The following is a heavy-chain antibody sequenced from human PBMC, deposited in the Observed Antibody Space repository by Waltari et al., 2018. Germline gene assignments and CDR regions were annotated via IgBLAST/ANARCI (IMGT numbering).Heavy chain of an antibody. Sequence: QVQLQESGPGLVKPSQTLSLTCPVSGGSISSGGYYWSWIRQHPGKGLEWIGYIYYSGSTYYNPALKSRVTISVDTSKNQFSLKLSSVTAADTAVYYCARDLFLKGWFDPWGQGTLVTVSS. CDR2: IYYSGST. V-gene: IGHV4-31*03. D-gene: IGHD3-10*02. CDR1: GGSISSGGYY. J-gene: IGHJ5*02. CDR3: ARDLFLKGWFDP.